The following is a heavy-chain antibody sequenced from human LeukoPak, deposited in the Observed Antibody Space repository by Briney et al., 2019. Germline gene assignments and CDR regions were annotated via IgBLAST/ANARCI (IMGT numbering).Heavy chain of an antibody. Sequence: GGSLRLSCAVSGFPFSDAWMNWVRQVPGRGLEWVGLIKSKTNGGTTDYTTPVKGRFTISRDDSKNTLYLQMNSLKIEDTAVYYCVRELSGSFDYWGQGTLVTVST. D-gene: IGHD3-10*01. V-gene: IGHV3-15*07. J-gene: IGHJ4*02. CDR1: GFPFSDAW. CDR2: IKSKTNGGTT. CDR3: VRELSGSFDY.